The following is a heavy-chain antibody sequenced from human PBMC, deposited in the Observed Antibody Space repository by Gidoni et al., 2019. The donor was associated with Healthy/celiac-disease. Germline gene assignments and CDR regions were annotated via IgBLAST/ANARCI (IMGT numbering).Heavy chain of an antibody. D-gene: IGHD3-3*01. CDR2: IHSGGST. CDR3: AGVTIFGVVIRDY. Sequence: EVQLVESGGGLVQPGGSLRLSCPASGFPVSSNYMSWVRQAPGKGLEWVSVIHSGGSTYYADSVKGRFTISRDNSKNTLYLQMNSLRAEDTAVYYCAGVTIFGVVIRDYWGQGTLVTVSS. J-gene: IGHJ4*02. V-gene: IGHV3-66*01. CDR1: GFPVSSNY.